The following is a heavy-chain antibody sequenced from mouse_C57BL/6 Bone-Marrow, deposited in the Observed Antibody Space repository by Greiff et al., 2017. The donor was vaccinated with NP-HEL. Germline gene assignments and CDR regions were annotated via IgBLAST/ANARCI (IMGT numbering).Heavy chain of an antibody. V-gene: IGHV5-4*01. Sequence: DVHLVESGGGLVKPGGSLKLSCAASGFTFSSYAMSWVRQTPEKRLEWVATISDGGSYTYYPDNVKGRFTISRDNAKNNLYLQMSHLKSEDTAMYYCARGRITTEGFAYWGQGTLVTVSA. D-gene: IGHD1-1*01. CDR3: ARGRITTEGFAY. CDR1: GFTFSSYA. CDR2: ISDGGSYT. J-gene: IGHJ3*01.